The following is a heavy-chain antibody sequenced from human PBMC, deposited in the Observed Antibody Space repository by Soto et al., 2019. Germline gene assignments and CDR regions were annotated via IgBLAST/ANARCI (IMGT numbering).Heavy chain of an antibody. J-gene: IGHJ4*02. CDR1: GFTFSSYS. CDR3: AREPYSGYDFTTDPYFDY. Sequence: GGSLRLSCAASGFTFSSYSMNWVRQAPGKGLEWVSYISSSSSTIYYADSVKGRFTISRDNAKNSLYLQMNSLRAEDTAVYYCAREPYSGYDFTTDPYFDYWGQGTLVTVSS. D-gene: IGHD5-12*01. CDR2: ISSSSSTI. V-gene: IGHV3-48*01.